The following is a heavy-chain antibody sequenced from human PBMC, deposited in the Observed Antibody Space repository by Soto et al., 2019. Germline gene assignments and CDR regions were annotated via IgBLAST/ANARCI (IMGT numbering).Heavy chain of an antibody. CDR1: GFTFSSYG. CDR3: AKDWGWYSSSWPPSGYFDY. V-gene: IGHV3-30*18. Sequence: RGSLRLSCAASGFTFSSYGMHWVRQAPGKGLEWVAVISYDGSNKYYADSVKGRFTISRDNSKNTLYLQMNSLRAEDTAVYYCAKDWGWYSSSWPPSGYFDYWGQGTLVTVSS. J-gene: IGHJ4*02. CDR2: ISYDGSNK. D-gene: IGHD6-13*01.